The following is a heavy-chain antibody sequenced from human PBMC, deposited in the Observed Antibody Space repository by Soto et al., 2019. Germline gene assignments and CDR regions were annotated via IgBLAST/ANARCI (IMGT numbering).Heavy chain of an antibody. CDR1: GFTFSSYW. V-gene: IGHV3-7*05. J-gene: IGHJ4*02. CDR2: IKHDGSEK. Sequence: EVQLAESGGGLVQPGGSLRLSCAASGFTFSSYWMSWVRQAPGKGLEWVANIKHDGSEKYYVHSVEGRFTISRDNAKNSLYLEMNSLRAEDTAVYYCARDGMITFGGVIVLDYWGQGTPVTVSS. D-gene: IGHD3-16*02. CDR3: ARDGMITFGGVIVLDY.